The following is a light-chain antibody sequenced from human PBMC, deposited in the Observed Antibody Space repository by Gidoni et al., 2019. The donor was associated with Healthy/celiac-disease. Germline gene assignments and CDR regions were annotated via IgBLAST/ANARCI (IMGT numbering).Light chain of an antibody. CDR2: KVS. V-gene: IGKV2-30*01. Sequence: DVVITPSPLSLLVTLGQPASIPCRSSQSLVYSGGNTYLNWFQQRPGQSPRRLIYKVSSRDSGVPDRFSGSGSGTDFTLKISRVEAEDVGVYYCKQGTHWPLTFGGXTKVEIK. CDR3: KQGTHWPLT. CDR1: QSLVYSGGNTY. J-gene: IGKJ4*01.